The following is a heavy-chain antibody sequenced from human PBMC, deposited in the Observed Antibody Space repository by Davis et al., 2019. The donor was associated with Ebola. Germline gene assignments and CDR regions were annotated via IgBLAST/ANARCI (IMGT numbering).Heavy chain of an antibody. CDR1: GGSMNDYC. D-gene: IGHD2-2*01. Sequence: MPSETLSLTCTVSGGSMNDYCWSWIRQSPGRGLEWFGYICYSGSIIYNPSLKSRVTMSLEPSKNQMSLRLTSVTAADTAVYYCARDKFCSSSNCWRGWGWFDPWGQGTLVTVSS. CDR2: ICYSGSI. CDR3: ARDKFCSSSNCWRGWGWFDP. V-gene: IGHV4-59*01. J-gene: IGHJ5*02.